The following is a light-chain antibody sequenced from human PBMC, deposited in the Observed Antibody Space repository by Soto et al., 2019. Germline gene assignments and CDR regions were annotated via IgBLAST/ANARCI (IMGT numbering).Light chain of an antibody. J-gene: IGLJ1*01. CDR2: DVT. CDR1: TRDVGSYNL. Sequence: QSVLTQPASVSGSPGQSITISCTGSTRDVGSYNLVSWYQQYPGEAPKLIIYDVTERPSGVPDRFSGSKSGNTASLTIPGLRAEDEAAYSCCSFAGSYSYVFGSGTKVNVL. V-gene: IGLV2-23*02. CDR3: CSFAGSYSYV.